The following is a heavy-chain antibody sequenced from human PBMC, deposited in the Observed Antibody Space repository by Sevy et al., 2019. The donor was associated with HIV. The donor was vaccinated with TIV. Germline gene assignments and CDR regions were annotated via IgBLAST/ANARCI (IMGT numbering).Heavy chain of an antibody. CDR1: GFTFSSYW. CDR3: ARLGVEYSSSSSYYYGMDV. V-gene: IGHV3-74*01. D-gene: IGHD6-6*01. Sequence: GGSLRLSCAASGFTFSSYWMHWVRQAPGKGLVWVSRINSDGSSTSYADSVKGRFTISRDNAKNTLYLQMTSLRAEDTAVYYCARLGVEYSSSSSYYYGMDVWGQGTTVTVSS. J-gene: IGHJ6*02. CDR2: INSDGSST.